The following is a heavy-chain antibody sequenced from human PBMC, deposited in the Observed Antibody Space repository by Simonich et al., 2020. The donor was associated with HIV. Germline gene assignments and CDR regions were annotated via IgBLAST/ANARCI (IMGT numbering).Heavy chain of an antibody. J-gene: IGHJ4*02. CDR1: GGSFSGYY. Sequence: QVQLQQWGAGLLKPSETLSLTCAVYGGSFSGYYWSWIRQPPGKGLGWIGEINHSAITNYKSSLNSRATISVDKSKNQFSLKLSSVTAADTAIYYCARRDRELILYFDYWGQGNLVTVS. CDR2: INHSAIT. CDR3: ARRDRELILYFDY. V-gene: IGHV4-34*01. D-gene: IGHD3-3*01.